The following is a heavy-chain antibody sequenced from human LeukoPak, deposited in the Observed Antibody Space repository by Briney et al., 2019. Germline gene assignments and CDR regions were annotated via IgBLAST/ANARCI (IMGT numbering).Heavy chain of an antibody. J-gene: IGHJ4*02. V-gene: IGHV3-53*01. CDR2: IYSDNT. CDR3: ARRAGAYSHPYDY. CDR1: GFTVSSNS. D-gene: IGHD4/OR15-4a*01. Sequence: GSLSLSCTVSGFTVSSNSMSWVRQAPGKGLEWVSFIYSDNTHYSDSVKGRFTISRDNSKNTLHLQMNSLRAEDTAVYYCARRAGAYSHPYDYWGQGTLVTVSS.